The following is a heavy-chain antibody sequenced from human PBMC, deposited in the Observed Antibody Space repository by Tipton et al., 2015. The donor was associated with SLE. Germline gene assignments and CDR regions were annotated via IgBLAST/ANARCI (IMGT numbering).Heavy chain of an antibody. V-gene: IGHV3-23*03. Sequence: SLRLSCAASGFTFNSYAMSWVRQAPGKGLEWVSLIYSGGSSTDYADSVKGRFTISRDDSKNTLYLQMSSLRAEDTAVYYCAKHFPPVRYYYYYMDVWGKGTTVTVS. J-gene: IGHJ6*03. CDR2: IYSGGSST. CDR1: GFTFNSYA. CDR3: AKHFPPVRYYYYYMDV. D-gene: IGHD3-10*01.